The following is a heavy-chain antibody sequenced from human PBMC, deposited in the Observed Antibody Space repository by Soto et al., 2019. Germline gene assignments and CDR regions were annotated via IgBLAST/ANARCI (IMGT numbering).Heavy chain of an antibody. D-gene: IGHD6-13*01. J-gene: IGHJ6*02. V-gene: IGHV1-3*01. CDR2: INAGNGNT. CDR3: AREEAAADYYYGIDV. Sequence: ASVKVSCKASGYTFTSYAMHWVRQAPGQRLEWMGWINAGNGNTKYSQKFQGRVTITRDTSASTAYMELSSLRSEDTAVYYCAREEAAADYYYGIDVCGQGTTVTVSS. CDR1: GYTFTSYA.